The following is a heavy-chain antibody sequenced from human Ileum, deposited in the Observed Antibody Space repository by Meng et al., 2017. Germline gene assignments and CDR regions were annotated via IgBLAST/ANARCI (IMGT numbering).Heavy chain of an antibody. Sequence: QGQRNQLGAGLLKPSETLSLSCAVFGWSFNDYYWSWVRQSPGKGLEWIGQIHHSGRTNYKSSLERRVTISVDTSKSQFSLKLTSVTAADTAMYYCVRGPARETHDFDYWGQGALVTVSS. CDR1: GWSFNDYY. V-gene: IGHV4-34*01. D-gene: IGHD1-26*01. CDR2: IHHSGRT. J-gene: IGHJ4*02. CDR3: VRGPARETHDFDY.